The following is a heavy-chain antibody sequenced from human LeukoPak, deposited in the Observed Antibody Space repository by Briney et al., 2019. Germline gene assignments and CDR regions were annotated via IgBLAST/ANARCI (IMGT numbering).Heavy chain of an antibody. CDR3: ARDGSCSGGSCAMDGWFDP. CDR2: IGGYTGHT. D-gene: IGHD2-15*01. Sequence: ASVKVSCKTSGYSFTSYGVTWVRQAPGQGLEWMGWIGGYTGHTNYVQKFQGRVSMTTDTSTSTAYMELRSLTSDDTAVYYCARDGSCSGGSCAMDGWFDPWGQGTLVTVSS. V-gene: IGHV1-18*01. CDR1: GYSFTSYG. J-gene: IGHJ5*02.